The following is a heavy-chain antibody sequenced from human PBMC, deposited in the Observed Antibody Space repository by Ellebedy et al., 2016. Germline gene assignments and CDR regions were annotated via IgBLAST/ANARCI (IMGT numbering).Heavy chain of an antibody. CDR3: TRREGAFYYDSTTSFDY. J-gene: IGHJ4*02. Sequence: GGSLRLXXTASGFTFGDYAMSWFRQAPGKGLEWVGFIRTKANGGTADYAASVKGRFTLSRDDSKSIAYLDMNSLNTDDTAVFYCTRREGAFYYDSTTSFDYWGPGTLVTVSS. V-gene: IGHV3-49*03. CDR1: GFTFGDYA. CDR2: IRTKANGGTA. D-gene: IGHD3-22*01.